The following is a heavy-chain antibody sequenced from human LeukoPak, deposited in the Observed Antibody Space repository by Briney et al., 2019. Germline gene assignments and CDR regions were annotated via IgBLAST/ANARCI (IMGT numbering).Heavy chain of an antibody. CDR1: GFTFSSYA. D-gene: IGHD3-22*01. CDR2: ISGSGGST. V-gene: IGHV3-23*01. Sequence: PGGSLRLSCAASGFTFSSYAMSWVRQAPGKGLEWVSAISGSGGSTYYADSVKGRFTISRDNSKNTLYLQMNSLRAEDTAVYYCAKEGREYYYDSSGYYYYYYMDVWGKGTTVTVSS. CDR3: AKEGREYYYDSSGYYYYYYMDV. J-gene: IGHJ6*03.